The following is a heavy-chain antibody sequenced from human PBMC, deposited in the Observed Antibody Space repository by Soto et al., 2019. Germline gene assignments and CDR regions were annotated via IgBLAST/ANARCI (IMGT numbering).Heavy chain of an antibody. V-gene: IGHV3-30*03. CDR3: ASPVLLWFGELLLPDYYYGMDV. J-gene: IGHJ6*02. CDR2: ISYDGSNK. Sequence: QVQLVESGGGVVQPGRSLRLSCAASGFTFSSYGMHWVRQAPGKGLEWVAVISYDGSNKYYADSVKGRFTISRDNSKNTLYLQMNSLRAEDTAVYYCASPVLLWFGELLLPDYYYGMDVWGQGTTVTVSS. CDR1: GFTFSSYG. D-gene: IGHD3-10*01.